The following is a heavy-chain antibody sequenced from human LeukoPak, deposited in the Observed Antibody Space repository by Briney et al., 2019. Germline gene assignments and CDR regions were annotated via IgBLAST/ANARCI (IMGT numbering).Heavy chain of an antibody. V-gene: IGHV4-4*02. CDR3: ARGRRDSSGYYAGFDY. CDR1: GGSISSSNW. J-gene: IGHJ4*02. Sequence: SETLSLTCAVSGGSISSSNWWSWVRQPPGKGLEWIGEIYHSGSTNYNPSLKSRVTMSVDTSKNQFSLKLSSVTAADTAVYYCARGRRDSSGYYAGFDYWGQGTLVTVSS. CDR2: IYHSGST. D-gene: IGHD3-22*01.